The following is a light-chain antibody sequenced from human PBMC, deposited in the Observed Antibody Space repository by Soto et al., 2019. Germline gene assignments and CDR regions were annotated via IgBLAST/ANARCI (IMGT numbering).Light chain of an antibody. J-gene: IGKJ2*01. V-gene: IGKV3-15*01. CDR1: QRVSSN. CDR3: QHYNNWPYT. CDR2: GAA. Sequence: EIVMTQSPATLSVSPGERATLSCRASQRVSSNLAWYQQKPGQAPRLLIYGAATRATGIPARFSGSGSGTEFTLTISSLQSEDFAVYYCQHYNNWPYTFGQGTKVDIK.